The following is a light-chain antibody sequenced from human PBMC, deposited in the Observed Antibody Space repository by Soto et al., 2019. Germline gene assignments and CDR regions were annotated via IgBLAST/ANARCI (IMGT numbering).Light chain of an antibody. Sequence: EIGMTQSPATLSLSPGETATLSFMASQSVSNNVALYQQKPGQAPRLLIYGASNRATGIPDRFSGSGSGTDFTLTISRLEPEDFATFYCQQYSTFPRTFGQGTKVDI. CDR2: GAS. CDR3: QQYSTFPRT. CDR1: QSVSNN. J-gene: IGKJ1*01. V-gene: IGKV3D-20*02.